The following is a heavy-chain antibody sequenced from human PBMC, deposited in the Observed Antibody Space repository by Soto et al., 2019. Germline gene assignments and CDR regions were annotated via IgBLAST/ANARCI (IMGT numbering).Heavy chain of an antibody. Sequence: ASVKVSCKTSGYTFTDYYTHWVRQAPGQGSEWMGWMNPKSGGAYFAQKFQGRVTLTRDTFIGTAYIAVDSLTSDDPAVYFCTRENIENGESSYDAFDIGGEGTTVTF. V-gene: IGHV1-2*02. CDR2: MNPKSGGA. CDR1: GYTFTDYY. J-gene: IGHJ3*02. D-gene: IGHD6-13*01. CDR3: TRENIENGESSYDAFDI.